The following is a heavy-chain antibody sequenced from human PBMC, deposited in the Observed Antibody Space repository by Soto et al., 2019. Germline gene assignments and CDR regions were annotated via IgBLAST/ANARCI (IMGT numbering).Heavy chain of an antibody. D-gene: IGHD3-3*02. CDR2: MRANSGDT. CDR3: ARYIFGQGFKA. V-gene: IGHV1-8*01. CDR1: GDIFTNFD. Sequence: QVQLVQPGAEVRKPGASVKVSCKASGDIFTNFDFNWVRQATGQGLEWIGWMRANSGDTGHDQKFQGRVRMTRDTSMSKAYMELSSLRAEDTAVYYCARYIFGQGFKAWGQGTLVFVSS. J-gene: IGHJ5*02.